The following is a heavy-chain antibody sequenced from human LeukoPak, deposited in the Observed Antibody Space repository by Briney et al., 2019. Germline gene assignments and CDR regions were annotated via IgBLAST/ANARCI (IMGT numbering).Heavy chain of an antibody. CDR3: AREEGDDFWSGYYSR. J-gene: IGHJ4*02. Sequence: ASVKVSCKASGGTFSSYAISWVRQAPGQGLEWMGGIIPIFGTANYAQKFQGRVTITTDESTSTAYMELSSLRSEDTAVYYCAREEGDDFWSGYYSRWGQGTLVTVSS. CDR2: IIPIFGTA. D-gene: IGHD3-3*01. V-gene: IGHV1-69*05. CDR1: GGTFSSYA.